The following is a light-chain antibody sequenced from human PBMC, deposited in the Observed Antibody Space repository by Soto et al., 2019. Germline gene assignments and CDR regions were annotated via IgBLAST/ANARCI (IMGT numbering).Light chain of an antibody. V-gene: IGKV3-11*01. CDR2: DAS. CDR3: QQRSNWPPR. CDR1: QSVSSY. Sequence: EIVLTQSPATLSLSPGERATLSCRASQSVSSYLAWYQQKPGQAPRLLIYDASNRATGIPARFSGSGSGTDFTLTISSLEPEDFAVYYCQQRSNWPPRFGQGTKLESK. J-gene: IGKJ2*01.